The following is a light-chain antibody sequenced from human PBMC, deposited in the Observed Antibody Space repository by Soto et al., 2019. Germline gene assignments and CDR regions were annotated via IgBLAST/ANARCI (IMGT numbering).Light chain of an antibody. V-gene: IGKV3-20*01. CDR3: QQYGSSLLT. Sequence: EIVLTQSPGTLSLSPGERATLSCRASKSVSSSYLAWYQQKPGQAPRLLIYGASSRATGIPDRFSGSGSGTDFTLTISRLEPEDSAVYYCQQYGSSLLTFGGGTKVEIK. CDR1: KSVSSSY. CDR2: GAS. J-gene: IGKJ4*01.